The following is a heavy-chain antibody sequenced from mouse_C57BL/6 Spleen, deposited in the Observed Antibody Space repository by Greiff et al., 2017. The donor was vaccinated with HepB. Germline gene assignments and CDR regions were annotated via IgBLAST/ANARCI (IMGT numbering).Heavy chain of an antibody. CDR3: ASDAGLGFDY. V-gene: IGHV7-1*01. J-gene: IGHJ2*01. D-gene: IGHD4-1*01. CDR1: GFTFSDFY. Sequence: EVKVVESGGGLVQPGRSLRLSCATSGFTFSDFYMDWVRQAPGKGLEWIAASRNKANDYTTEYSASVKGRFIVSRDTSQSILYLQMNALRAEDTAIYYCASDAGLGFDYWGKGTTLTVSS. CDR2: SRNKANDYTT.